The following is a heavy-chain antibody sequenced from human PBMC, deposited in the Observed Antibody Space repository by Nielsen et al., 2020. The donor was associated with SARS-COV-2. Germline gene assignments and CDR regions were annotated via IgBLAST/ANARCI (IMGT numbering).Heavy chain of an antibody. CDR1: GGSISSGGYY. CDR3: ARAGRITIFGVVDAFDI. V-gene: IGHV4-31*03. D-gene: IGHD3-3*01. J-gene: IGHJ3*02. Sequence: SETLSLTCTVSGGSISSGGYYWSWIRQHPGKGLEWIGYISYSGSTYYNPSLKSRVTISVDTSKNQFSLKLSSVTAADTAVYYCARAGRITIFGVVDAFDIWGQGTMVTVSS. CDR2: ISYSGST.